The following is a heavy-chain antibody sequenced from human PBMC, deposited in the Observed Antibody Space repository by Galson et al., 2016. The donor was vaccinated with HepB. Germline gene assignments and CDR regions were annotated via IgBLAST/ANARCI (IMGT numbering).Heavy chain of an antibody. D-gene: IGHD3-3*01. CDR2: IHSGGTT. Sequence: SLRLSCAASGLTVSSNYMSWVRQAPGKGLEWVSVIHSGGTTFYAVSVQGRFLISRDSSKNTLFLQMNSVRDEDTAVYYCTRHVVKTIYGQYYGMDVWGQGTLVTVSS. CDR1: GLTVSSNY. J-gene: IGHJ4*02. CDR3: TRHVVKTIYGQYYGMDV. V-gene: IGHV3-53*01.